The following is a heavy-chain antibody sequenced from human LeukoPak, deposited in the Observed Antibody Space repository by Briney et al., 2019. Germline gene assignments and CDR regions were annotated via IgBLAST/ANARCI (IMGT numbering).Heavy chain of an antibody. Sequence: SETLSLTCTVSRDSISDYYWSWIRQPPGERLEWIGYIYYSGSTNYNPSLKSRVTISVDTSKNQFSLKLSYVTAADTAVYYCARDTAAGIFDDWGQGTLVTVSS. CDR1: RDSISDYY. CDR2: IYYSGST. V-gene: IGHV4-59*01. J-gene: IGHJ4*02. CDR3: ARDTAAGIFDD. D-gene: IGHD6-13*01.